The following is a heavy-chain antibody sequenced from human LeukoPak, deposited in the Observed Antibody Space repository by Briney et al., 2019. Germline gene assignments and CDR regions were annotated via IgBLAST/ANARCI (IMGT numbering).Heavy chain of an antibody. CDR1: GGSFSGYY. Sequence: SETLSLTCAVYGGSFSGYYWSWIRQPPGKGLEWIGEINHSGSTNYNPSLKSRVTISVDTSKNQFSLKLSSVTAADTAVYYCARGDMQHGAPRSYYMDVWGKGTTVTVSS. V-gene: IGHV4-34*01. CDR3: ARGDMQHGAPRSYYMDV. J-gene: IGHJ6*03. CDR2: INHSGST. D-gene: IGHD6-13*01.